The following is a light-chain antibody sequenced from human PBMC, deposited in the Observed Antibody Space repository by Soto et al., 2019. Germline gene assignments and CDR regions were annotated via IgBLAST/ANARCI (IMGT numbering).Light chain of an antibody. V-gene: IGKV1-39*01. CDR1: QSIRSH. J-gene: IGKJ3*01. CDR3: QQSFSSPFT. CDR2: AAS. Sequence: DIQMTQSPSSLSASVGDRVSITCRTSQSIRSHLNWYQHKPGKAPKVLIYAASSLQGGVPSRFSGSGSGTDFTLTIKSLQPEDFATYYCQQSFSSPFTFGPGTKVDVK.